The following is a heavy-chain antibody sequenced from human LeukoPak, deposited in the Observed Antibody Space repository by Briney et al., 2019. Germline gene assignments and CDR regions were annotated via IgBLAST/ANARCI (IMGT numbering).Heavy chain of an antibody. J-gene: IGHJ6*03. Sequence: ASVKVSCKASGYTFTSYDINWVRQATGQGLEWMGWMNPNSGNTGYAQKFQGRVTITRNTSISTAYMELSSLRSEDTAVYYCAMVRGPYYYMDVWGKGTTVTVSS. CDR3: AMVRGPYYYMDV. V-gene: IGHV1-8*03. D-gene: IGHD3-10*01. CDR2: MNPNSGNT. CDR1: GYTFTSYD.